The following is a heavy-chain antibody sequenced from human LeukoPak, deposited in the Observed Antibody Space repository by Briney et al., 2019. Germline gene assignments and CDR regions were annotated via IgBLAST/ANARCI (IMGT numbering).Heavy chain of an antibody. J-gene: IGHJ4*02. D-gene: IGHD3-10*01. CDR3: ARGTVGPLWFGGY. V-gene: IGHV1-8*01. CDR2: ISPNSGNT. CDR1: GYTFTSYD. Sequence: GASVNVSCTASGYTFTSYDINWVRQATGQGLEWMGWISPNSGNTGYAQNVQGRVTMTRNTSISTAYMELSSLRSEHTAVYYCARGTVGPLWFGGYWGQGTLVTVSS.